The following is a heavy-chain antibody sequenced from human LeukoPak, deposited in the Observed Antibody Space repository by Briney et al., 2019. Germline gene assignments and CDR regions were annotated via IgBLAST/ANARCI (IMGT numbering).Heavy chain of an antibody. D-gene: IGHD6-19*01. J-gene: IGHJ4*02. CDR3: ARDQVYNSAQGVVDH. V-gene: IGHV1-2*02. CDR1: GYTFTAYY. CDR2: INPNSGGT. Sequence: GASVKVSCKTSGYTFTAYYMHWVRQAPGQGLEWMGWINPNSGGTNYAQKFQDRVTMTRDTSISTAYMELSRLRSDDTAVYYCARDQVYNSAQGVVDHWGQGTLVTVSS.